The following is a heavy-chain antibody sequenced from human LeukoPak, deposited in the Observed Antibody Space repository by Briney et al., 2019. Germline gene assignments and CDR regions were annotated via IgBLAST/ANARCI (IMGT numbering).Heavy chain of an antibody. V-gene: IGHV3-53*01. CDR3: ARAALQEAFDI. J-gene: IGHJ3*02. D-gene: IGHD2-15*01. CDR2: IYGGGST. Sequence: GGSLRLSCTASGLTFSTSGFNWVRQAPGKGLEWVSVIYGGGSTYYADSVKGRFTISRDTSKNTLYLHMNSLRAEDTAVYYCARAALQEAFDIWGQGTMVTVSS. CDR1: GLTFSTSG.